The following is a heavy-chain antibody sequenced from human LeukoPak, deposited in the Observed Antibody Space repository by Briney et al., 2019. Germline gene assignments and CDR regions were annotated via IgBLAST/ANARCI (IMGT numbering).Heavy chain of an antibody. CDR1: GFTFSTFA. CDR3: XXXRQVLLPFES. Sequence: GGSLRLSCAASGFTFSTFAMIWVRQPPAKGLEWVSSIFPSGGEIHYADCVRGRFTISRDNSKSTLSLQMNSLRAEDTAIYYXXXXRQVLLPFESCGQGTLVTVSS. J-gene: IGHJ4*02. V-gene: IGHV3-23*01. CDR2: IFPSGGEI. D-gene: IGHD2-8*02.